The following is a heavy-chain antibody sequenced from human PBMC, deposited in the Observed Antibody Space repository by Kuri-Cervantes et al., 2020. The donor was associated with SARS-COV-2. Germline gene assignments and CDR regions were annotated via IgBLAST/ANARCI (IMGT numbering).Heavy chain of an antibody. Sequence: GESLKISCAASGFTFSSYAMSWVRQAPGKGLEWVSAISGSGGSTYYADSVKGRFTISRDNSKNTLYLQMNSLRAEDTAVYYCARDRGSGWYGYFDYWGQGTLVTVSS. V-gene: IGHV3-23*01. D-gene: IGHD6-19*01. CDR3: ARDRGSGWYGYFDY. J-gene: IGHJ4*02. CDR2: ISGSGGST. CDR1: GFTFSSYA.